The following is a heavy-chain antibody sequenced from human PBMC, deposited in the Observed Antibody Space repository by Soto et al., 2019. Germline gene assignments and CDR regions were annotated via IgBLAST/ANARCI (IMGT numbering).Heavy chain of an antibody. CDR3: AHLTGIAIFGVVGN. D-gene: IGHD3-3*01. Sequence: EVQLLESGGGLVQPGGSLRLSCAASGFTFSSYAMSWVRQAPGKGLEWVAAIDGTGGSAYYADSVKGRFAIARDNSKNTLYLERSSLRAEDTAVYYCAHLTGIAIFGVVGNWGQGTLVTVSS. V-gene: IGHV3-23*01. J-gene: IGHJ4*02. CDR2: IDGTGGSA. CDR1: GFTFSSYA.